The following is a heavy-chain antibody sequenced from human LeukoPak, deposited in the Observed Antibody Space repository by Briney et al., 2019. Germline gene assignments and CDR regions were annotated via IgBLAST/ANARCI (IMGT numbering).Heavy chain of an antibody. J-gene: IGHJ5*02. CDR3: VRHDWFDP. Sequence: GGSLRLSCAASGVTLSTYAMSWARQAPGKGLEWVSGISSSGSGDNTYYADSVKGRFTISRDSSKNTLFLHMNTLRAEDTAIYYCVRHDWFDPWGQGTLVTVSS. V-gene: IGHV3-23*01. CDR1: GVTLSTYA. CDR2: ISSSGSGDNT.